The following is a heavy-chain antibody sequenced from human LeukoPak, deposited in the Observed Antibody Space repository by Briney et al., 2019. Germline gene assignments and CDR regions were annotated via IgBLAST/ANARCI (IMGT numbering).Heavy chain of an antibody. CDR1: GGSISSSSYY. D-gene: IGHD3-9*01. Sequence: SETLSLTCTVSGGSISSSSYYWGWIRQPPGKGLEWIGSIYYSGSTYYNPSLKSRVTISVDTSKNHFSLKLSSVTAADTAVYYCARHDISGVYFDYWGQGTLVTVSS. V-gene: IGHV4-39*01. CDR3: ARHDISGVYFDY. J-gene: IGHJ4*02. CDR2: IYYSGST.